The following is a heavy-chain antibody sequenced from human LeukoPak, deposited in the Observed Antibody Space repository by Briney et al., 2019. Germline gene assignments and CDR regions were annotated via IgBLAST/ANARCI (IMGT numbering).Heavy chain of an antibody. J-gene: IGHJ6*04. CDR1: GGSISSYY. D-gene: IGHD6-13*01. V-gene: IGHV4-59*01. CDR3: AREGIAAAGVTLDYYYGMDV. Sequence: PSETLSLTCTVSGGSISSYYWSWIRQPPGKGLEWIGYIYYSGSTNYNPSLKSRVTISVDTSENQFSLKLSSVTAADTAVYYCAREGIAAAGVTLDYYYGMDVWGKGTTVTVSS. CDR2: IYYSGST.